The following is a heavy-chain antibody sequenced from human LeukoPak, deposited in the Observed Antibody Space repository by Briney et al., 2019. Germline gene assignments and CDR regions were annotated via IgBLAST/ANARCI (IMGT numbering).Heavy chain of an antibody. J-gene: IGHJ3*02. D-gene: IGHD4-23*01. CDR3: ARDLSGNSYAFDI. V-gene: IGHV3-53*01. Sequence: GGSLRLSCAASGFTVSSNYMSWVRQAPGKGLEWVSVIYSGGSTYYADSVKGRFTISRDNSKNTLYLQMNSLRAEDTAVYYCARDLSGNSYAFDIWGQGTMVTVSS. CDR1: GFTVSSNY. CDR2: IYSGGST.